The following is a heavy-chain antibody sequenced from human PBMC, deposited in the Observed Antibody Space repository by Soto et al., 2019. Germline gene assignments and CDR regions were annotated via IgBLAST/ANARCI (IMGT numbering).Heavy chain of an antibody. CDR2: INLSGGGT. V-gene: IGHV3-23*01. J-gene: IGHJ4*02. CDR1: GFIFSSFA. D-gene: IGHD6-19*01. CDR3: AKGGRQIGGWSAPDY. Sequence: EVQLLESGGGLVQPGGSLRLSCAASGFIFSSFAMSWVRQAPGKGLEWVSTINLSGGGTYYADSVKGRFTISRDNSKNTRYLQMDSLRAEDTALYYCAKGGRQIGGWSAPDYWGQGILVTVSS.